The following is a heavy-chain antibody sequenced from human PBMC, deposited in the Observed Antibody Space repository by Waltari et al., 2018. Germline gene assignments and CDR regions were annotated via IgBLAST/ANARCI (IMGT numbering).Heavy chain of an antibody. CDR3: ARGPYQLLLDY. J-gene: IGHJ4*02. Sequence: QVQLQESGPGLVKPSETLSLTCTVSGGPISSYYWSWIRQPPGKGLEWIGYIYYSGSTNYNPSLKSRVTISVDTSKNQFSLKLSSVTAADTAVYYCARGPYQLLLDYWGQGTLVTVSS. V-gene: IGHV4-59*08. D-gene: IGHD2-2*01. CDR1: GGPISSYY. CDR2: IYYSGST.